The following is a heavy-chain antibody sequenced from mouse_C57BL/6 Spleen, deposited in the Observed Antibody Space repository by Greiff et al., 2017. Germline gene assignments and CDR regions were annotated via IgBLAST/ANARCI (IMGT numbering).Heavy chain of an antibody. J-gene: IGHJ2*01. V-gene: IGHV5-17*01. CDR3: ARQDYDENYFDY. D-gene: IGHD2-4*01. CDR2: ISSGSSTI. Sequence: EVKLVESGGGLVKPGGSLKLSCAASGFTFSDYGMHWVRQAPEKGLEWVAYISSGSSTIYYADTVKGRFTISRDNAKNTLFLQMSSLRSEDTAMYYCARQDYDENYFDYWGQGTTLTVSS. CDR1: GFTFSDYG.